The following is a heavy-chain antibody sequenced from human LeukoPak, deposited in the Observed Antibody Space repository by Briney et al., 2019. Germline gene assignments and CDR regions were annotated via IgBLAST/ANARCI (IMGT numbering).Heavy chain of an antibody. V-gene: IGHV4-38-2*02. CDR3: ARHYWSAAGYYYYMDV. CDR2: IYHSGST. Sequence: PSETLSLTCTVSGYSITSGYYWGWIRQPPGKGLEWIGSIYHSGSTHYNPSLKSRVTISVDTSKNQFSLKLSSVTAADTAVYYCARHYWSAAGYYYYMDVWGKGTTVTISS. CDR1: GYSITSGYY. D-gene: IGHD6-13*01. J-gene: IGHJ6*03.